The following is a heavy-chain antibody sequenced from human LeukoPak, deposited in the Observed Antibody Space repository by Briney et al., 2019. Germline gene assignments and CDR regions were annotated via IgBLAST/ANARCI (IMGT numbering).Heavy chain of an antibody. Sequence: GGSLRLSCAASGFIFSSSWMSWVRQAPGKGLEWVAYIKQDGSEKHYVDSVKGRFTISRGNAENSLYLQMNSLRGEDTAIYYCSKGGWYPDCGGRGTVVTVSS. CDR2: IKQDGSEK. J-gene: IGHJ4*02. CDR1: GFIFSSSW. V-gene: IGHV3-7*01. D-gene: IGHD6-19*01. CDR3: SKGGWYPDC.